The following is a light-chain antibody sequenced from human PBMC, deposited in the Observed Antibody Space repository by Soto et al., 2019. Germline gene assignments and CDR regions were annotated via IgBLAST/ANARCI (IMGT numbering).Light chain of an antibody. CDR3: QHYNRHSEA. Sequence: DIQMTHSPSTLSGSVGDRVTITCRASQTISSWLAWYQQKPGKAPKLLIYKASTLKSGVPSRFSGSGSGKEFTLTISSLQPDDFATYYCQHYNRHSEAFGQGTKVEIX. CDR2: KAS. V-gene: IGKV1-5*03. CDR1: QTISSW. J-gene: IGKJ1*01.